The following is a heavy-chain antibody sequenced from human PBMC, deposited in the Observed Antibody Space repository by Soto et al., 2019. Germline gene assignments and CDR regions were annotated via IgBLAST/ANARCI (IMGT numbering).Heavy chain of an antibody. CDR1: GFTFGDYA. V-gene: IGHV3-49*03. D-gene: IGHD3-3*01. CDR2: IRSKAYGGTT. Sequence: EVQLVESGGGLVQPGRSLRLSCTASGFTFGDYAMSWFRQAPGKGLEWVGFIRSKAYGGTTEYAASVKGRFTISRDDSKSIAYLQMNSLKTEDTAVYYCTRDVARYYDFWSGYYYGWFDPWGQGTLVTVSS. CDR3: TRDVARYYDFWSGYYYGWFDP. J-gene: IGHJ5*02.